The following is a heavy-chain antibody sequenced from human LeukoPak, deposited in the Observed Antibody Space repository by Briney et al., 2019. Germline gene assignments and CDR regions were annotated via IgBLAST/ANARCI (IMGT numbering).Heavy chain of an antibody. Sequence: GGSLRLSCAASGFTFSSYSMNWVRQAPGKGLEWLSYISSSSSTLYYADSLKGRFTISRDNAKNSLYLQMNSLRDEDTAVYYCARSSLPYYYDSSGYYKPIDYWGQGTLVTVSS. CDR3: ARSSLPYYYDSSGYYKPIDY. CDR1: GFTFSSYS. D-gene: IGHD3-22*01. J-gene: IGHJ4*02. V-gene: IGHV3-48*02. CDR2: ISSSSSTL.